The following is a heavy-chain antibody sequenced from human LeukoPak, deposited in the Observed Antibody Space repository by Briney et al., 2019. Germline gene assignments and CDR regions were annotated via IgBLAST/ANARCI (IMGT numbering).Heavy chain of an antibody. CDR3: ARDRRCYGILTGYYGMDV. J-gene: IGHJ6*02. V-gene: IGHV4-59*01. CDR1: GGSISSYY. CDR2: IYYSGST. Sequence: SETLFLTCTVSGGSISSYYWSWIRQPPGKGLEWIGYIYYSGSTNYNPSLKSRVTISVDTSKNQFSLKLSSVTAADTAVYYCARDRRCYGILTGYYGMDVWGQGTTVTVSS. D-gene: IGHD3-9*01.